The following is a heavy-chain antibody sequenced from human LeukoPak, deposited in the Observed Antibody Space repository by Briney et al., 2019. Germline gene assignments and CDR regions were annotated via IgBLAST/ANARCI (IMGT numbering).Heavy chain of an antibody. D-gene: IGHD3-10*02. CDR1: GGSFSGYY. CDR3: ARGMFGGSSNFDY. V-gene: IGHV4-34*01. CDR2: INHSGST. Sequence: PSETLSLTCAVYGGSFSGYYWSWIRQPPGKGLEWIGEINHSGSTNYNPSLKSRVTISVDTSKNQFSLKLSSVTAADTAVYYCARGMFGGSSNFDYWGQGTLVTVSS. J-gene: IGHJ4*02.